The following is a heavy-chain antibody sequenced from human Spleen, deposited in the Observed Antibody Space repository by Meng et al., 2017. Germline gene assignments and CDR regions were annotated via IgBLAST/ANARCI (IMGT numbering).Heavy chain of an antibody. CDR3: AKEISPYGNDAFDI. J-gene: IGHJ3*02. CDR1: GFTLSSFW. Sequence: GESLKISCAASGFTLSSFWMSWIRQAPGKGLEWVANINQDGSEKYYVDSVKGRFTISRDNAKNSLYLQMNSLRTEDTALYYCAKEISPYGNDAFDIWGQGTMVTVSS. V-gene: IGHV3-7*03. CDR2: INQDGSEK. D-gene: IGHD4-17*01.